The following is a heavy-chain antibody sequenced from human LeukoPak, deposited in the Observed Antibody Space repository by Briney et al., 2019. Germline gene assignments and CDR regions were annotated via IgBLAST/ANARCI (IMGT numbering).Heavy chain of an antibody. D-gene: IGHD1-26*01. J-gene: IGHJ3*02. CDR2: INPNRGGT. CDR3: ARDKWELLDAFDI. V-gene: IGHV1-2*02. CDR1: GYTFTGYY. Sequence: ASVKVSCKASGYTFTGYYMHWVRQAPGQGLEWMGWINPNRGGTNYAQKFQGRVTMTTDTSISTAYMELSRLRSDDTAVYYCARDKWELLDAFDIWGQGTMVTVSS.